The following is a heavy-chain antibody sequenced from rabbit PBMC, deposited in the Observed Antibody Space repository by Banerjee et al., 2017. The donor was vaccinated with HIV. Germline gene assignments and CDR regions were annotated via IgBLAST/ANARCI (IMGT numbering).Heavy chain of an antibody. CDR2: IGAGDGST. D-gene: IGHD4-2*01. Sequence: QSLEESGGDLVKPEGSLTLTCTASGFSFSSGYDMCWVRQAPGKGPEWIACIGAGDGSTYYASWAKGRFTISKTSSTTVTLQMTSLTAADTATYFCARGAGYDGSNLWGQGTLVTVS. J-gene: IGHJ4*01. CDR1: GFSFSSGYD. CDR3: ARGAGYDGSNL. V-gene: IGHV1S40*01.